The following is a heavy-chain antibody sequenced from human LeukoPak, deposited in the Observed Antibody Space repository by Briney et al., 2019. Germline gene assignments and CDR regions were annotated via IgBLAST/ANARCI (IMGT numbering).Heavy chain of an antibody. V-gene: IGHV3-30*03. CDR1: GFTFSSYG. CDR2: ISYDGSNK. J-gene: IGHJ6*03. D-gene: IGHD3-10*01. Sequence: GGSLRLSCAASGFTFSSYGMHWVRQAPGKGLEWVAVISYDGSNKYYADSVKGRFTISRDNSKNTLYLQMNSLRAEDTAVYYCARAVTMVRGVPYYMDVWGKGTTVTISS. CDR3: ARAVTMVRGVPYYMDV.